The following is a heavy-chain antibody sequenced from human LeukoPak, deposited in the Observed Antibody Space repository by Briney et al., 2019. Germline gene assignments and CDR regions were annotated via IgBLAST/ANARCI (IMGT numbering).Heavy chain of an antibody. D-gene: IGHD3-10*01. J-gene: IGHJ4*01. V-gene: IGHV1-46*01. CDR2: INLSGGRT. Sequence: ASVKVSCKASGFTFTSYYMHWVRHAPGQGLEWIGIINLSGGRTRYAQTLQDRVTMIRDTSTSTVYMELSSLRSEDTAVYYCARDVGITVVRGTFDYWGQGTLVTVSS. CDR3: ARDVGITVVRGTFDY. CDR1: GFTFTSYY.